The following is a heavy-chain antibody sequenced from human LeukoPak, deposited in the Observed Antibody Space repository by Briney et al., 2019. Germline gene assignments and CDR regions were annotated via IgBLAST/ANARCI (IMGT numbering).Heavy chain of an antibody. D-gene: IGHD3-10*01. Sequence: KPSETLSLTCAVSGGSISTYYWSWIRQPPGKGLEWIGYISYSRRIDYNPSLKSRVTISVDTSKNQFSLNLSSVTAADTAVYYCARSYYGSGRYGPQFDYWGQGTLVTVSS. J-gene: IGHJ4*02. CDR2: ISYSRRI. CDR3: ARSYYGSGRYGPQFDY. CDR1: GGSISTYY. V-gene: IGHV4-59*01.